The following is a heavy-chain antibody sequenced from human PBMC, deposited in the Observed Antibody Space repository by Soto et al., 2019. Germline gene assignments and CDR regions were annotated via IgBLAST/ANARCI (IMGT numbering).Heavy chain of an antibody. J-gene: IGHJ3*01. D-gene: IGHD5-12*01. CDR2: IGGRGNSA. V-gene: IGHV3-23*01. Sequence: GGSLRLSCAASGFIFTNYAMNWVRQAPGKGLEWVSVIGGRGNSAYYADSVQGRFTISRENSKNTLSLQMSSLTADDTAIYYCVREGRGSFDFWGRGTMVTVS. CDR3: VREGRGSFDF. CDR1: GFIFTNYA.